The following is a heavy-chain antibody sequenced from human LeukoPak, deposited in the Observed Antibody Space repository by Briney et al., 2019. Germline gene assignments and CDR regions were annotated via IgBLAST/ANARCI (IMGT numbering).Heavy chain of an antibody. CDR3: ARVRNYYDSSGSPGY. CDR1: GYSFTSYW. V-gene: IGHV5-51*01. CDR2: IYPGGSDT. Sequence: GESLKISCKGSGYSFTSYWIGWVRQMPGKGLEWMGIIYPGGSDTRYSPSFQGQVTISADKSISTAYMELSRLRSDDTAVYYCARVRNYYDSSGSPGYWGQGTLVTVSS. J-gene: IGHJ4*02. D-gene: IGHD3-22*01.